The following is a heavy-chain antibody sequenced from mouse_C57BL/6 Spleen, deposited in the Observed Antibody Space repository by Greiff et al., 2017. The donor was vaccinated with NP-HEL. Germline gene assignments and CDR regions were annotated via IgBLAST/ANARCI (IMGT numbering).Heavy chain of an antibody. Sequence: EVQVVVSGPVLVKPGASVKMSCKASGYTFTDYYMNWVKQSHGKSLEWIGVINPYNGGTSYNQKFKGKATLTVDKSSSTAYMELNSLTSEDSAVYYCAREEYYAMDYWGQGTSVTVSS. CDR2: INPYNGGT. CDR1: GYTFTDYY. V-gene: IGHV1-19*01. J-gene: IGHJ4*01. CDR3: AREEYYAMDY.